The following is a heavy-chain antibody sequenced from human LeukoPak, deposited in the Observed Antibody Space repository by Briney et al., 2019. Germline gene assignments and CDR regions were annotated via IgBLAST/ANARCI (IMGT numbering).Heavy chain of an antibody. D-gene: IGHD1-7*01. CDR1: GFTFSGFA. CDR2: ITGDGGST. Sequence: GGSLRLSCAASGFTFSGFAMSWVRKAPGKGLEWISSITGDGGSTFYADSVKGGFTISRDSSRNTLYLQMTSLRAEDTAVYYCARNYFDLYYFDSWCQGTLGTVSS. CDR3: ARNYFDLYYFDS. V-gene: IGHV3-23*01. J-gene: IGHJ4*02.